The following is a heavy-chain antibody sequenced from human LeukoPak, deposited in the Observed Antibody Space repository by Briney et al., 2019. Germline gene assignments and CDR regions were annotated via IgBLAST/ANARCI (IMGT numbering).Heavy chain of an antibody. CDR1: GYTFTNYA. CDR3: ARGSGITMIVVVVHDAFDI. Sequence: ASVKVSCKASGYTFTNYAINWVRQAPGQGLEWMGWMNPNSGNTGYAQKFQGRVTMTRNTSISTAYMELSSLRSEDTAVYYCARGSGITMIVVVVHDAFDIWGQGTMVTVSS. J-gene: IGHJ3*02. D-gene: IGHD3-22*01. V-gene: IGHV1-8*02. CDR2: MNPNSGNT.